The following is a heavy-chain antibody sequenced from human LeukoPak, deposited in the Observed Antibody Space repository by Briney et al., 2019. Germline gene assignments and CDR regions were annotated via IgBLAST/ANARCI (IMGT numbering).Heavy chain of an antibody. CDR2: INHSGST. V-gene: IGHV4-34*01. D-gene: IGHD3-22*01. CDR3: ARRGTGSSGYYGYYYYMDV. J-gene: IGHJ6*03. Sequence: SETLSLTCAVYGGSFSGYYWSWIRQPPGKGLEWIGEINHSGSTNYNPSLTSRVTISVDTSRNQFSLKLSSVTAADTAVYYCARRGTGSSGYYGYYYYMDVWGKGTTVTISS. CDR1: GGSFSGYY.